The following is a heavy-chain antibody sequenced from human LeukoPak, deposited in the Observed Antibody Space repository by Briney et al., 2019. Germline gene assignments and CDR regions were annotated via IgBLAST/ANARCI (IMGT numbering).Heavy chain of an antibody. CDR3: ARDSHSSGWYLPDY. J-gene: IGHJ4*02. CDR2: INPNSGGT. D-gene: IGHD6-19*01. Sequence: GASVTVSCKASGYTFTDYYMHWVRQAPGQGGEGMGWINPNSGGTDYAQKFQGRVTMTRDTSISTAYMELSSLRSDDTAVYYCARDSHSSGWYLPDYWGQGTLVTVSS. CDR1: GYTFTDYY. V-gene: IGHV1-2*02.